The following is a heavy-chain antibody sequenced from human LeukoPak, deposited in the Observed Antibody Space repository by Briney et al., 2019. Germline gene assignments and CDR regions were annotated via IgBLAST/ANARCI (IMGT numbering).Heavy chain of an antibody. J-gene: IGHJ4*02. CDR1: GFTFSSYA. CDR3: ARDGYYYDSSGYSLDLDY. Sequence: PGGSLRLSCAASGFTFSSYAMHWVRQAPGKGLEWVALISYDGSNKYYADSVKGRFTISRDNSKNTLYLQMSSLRAEDTAVYYCARDGYYYDSSGYSLDLDYWGQGTLVTVSS. CDR2: ISYDGSNK. D-gene: IGHD3-22*01. V-gene: IGHV3-30-3*01.